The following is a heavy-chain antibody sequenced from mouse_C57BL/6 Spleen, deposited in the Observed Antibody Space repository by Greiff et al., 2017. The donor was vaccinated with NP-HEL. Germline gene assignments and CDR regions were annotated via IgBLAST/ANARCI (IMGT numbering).Heavy chain of an antibody. CDR2: INPNYGTT. CDR3: ARAYGSSFYFGD. D-gene: IGHD1-1*01. CDR1: GYSFTDYN. Sequence: EVQLQESGPELVKPGASVKISCKASGYSFTDYNMNWVKQSTGKSLEWIGVINPNYGTTSYNQKFKGKATLTVDQSSSTAYMQLNSLTSEDSAVYYCARAYGSSFYFGDWGQGTTLTVSS. J-gene: IGHJ2*01. V-gene: IGHV1-39*01.